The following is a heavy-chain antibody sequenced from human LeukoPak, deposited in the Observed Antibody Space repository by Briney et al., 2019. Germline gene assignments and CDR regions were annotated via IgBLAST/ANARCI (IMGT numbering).Heavy chain of an antibody. CDR1: GGSFSGYY. J-gene: IGHJ4*02. CDR2: INHSGST. Sequence: SETLSLTCAVYGGSFSGYYWSWIRQPPGKRLEWIGEINHSGSTNYNPSLKSRVTISVDTSKNQFSLKLSSVTAADTAVYYCARGRGGLGPFDYWGQGTLVTVSS. CDR3: ARGRGGLGPFDY. D-gene: IGHD1-26*01. V-gene: IGHV4-34*01.